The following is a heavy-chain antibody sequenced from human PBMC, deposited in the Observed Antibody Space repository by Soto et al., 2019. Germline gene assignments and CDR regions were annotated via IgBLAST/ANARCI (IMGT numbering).Heavy chain of an antibody. J-gene: IGHJ4*02. Sequence: SETLSLTCTVSGGSISSYYWSWIRQPPGKGLEWIGYFYYSGSTNYNPSLKSRVTVSVDTSKNQFSLKLSSVTAADTAVYYCARGTLTSYFDYWGQGTLVTVSS. CDR3: ARGTLTSYFDY. V-gene: IGHV4-59*01. CDR1: GGSISSYY. CDR2: FYYSGST.